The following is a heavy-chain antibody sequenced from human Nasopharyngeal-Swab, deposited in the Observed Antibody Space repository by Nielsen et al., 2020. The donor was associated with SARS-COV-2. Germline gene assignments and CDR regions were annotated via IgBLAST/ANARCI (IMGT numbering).Heavy chain of an antibody. V-gene: IGHV3-30*18. J-gene: IGHJ3*02. Sequence: GGSLRLSCAASGFAVSRTYMTWVRQAPGKGLEWVAVISYDGSNKYYADSVKGRFTISRDNSKNTLYLQMNSLRAEDTVVYYCAKDVYRRSGHSYGSDAFYIWGQGTMVTVSS. CDR2: ISYDGSNK. CDR1: GFAVSRTY. CDR3: AKDVYRRSGHSYGSDAFYI. D-gene: IGHD5-18*01.